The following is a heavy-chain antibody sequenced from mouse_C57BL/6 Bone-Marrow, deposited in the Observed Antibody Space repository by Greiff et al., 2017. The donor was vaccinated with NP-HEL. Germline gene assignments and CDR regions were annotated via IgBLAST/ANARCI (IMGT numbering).Heavy chain of an antibody. CDR2: IVPNSGGT. Sequence: QVQLQQSGAELVKPGASVKLSCKASGYTFTSYLMHWVKQRPGRGLEWIGRIVPNSGGTKYNEKFKSKATLTVDKPSSTAYMQLNSLTSEDSAVYYCARYDYGSSAFDYWGQGTTLTVSS. CDR1: GYTFTSYL. J-gene: IGHJ2*01. D-gene: IGHD1-1*01. CDR3: ARYDYGSSAFDY. V-gene: IGHV1-72*01.